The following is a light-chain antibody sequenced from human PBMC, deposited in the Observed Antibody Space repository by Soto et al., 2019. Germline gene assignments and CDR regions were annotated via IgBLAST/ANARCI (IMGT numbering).Light chain of an antibody. CDR2: EAN. CDR3: CSYAGSNTVV. CDR1: RSDVGSYNL. J-gene: IGLJ2*01. Sequence: QSALTQPASVSGSPGQSITISCTGSRSDVGSYNLVSWYQQYPGKAPKLIIYEANKRPSGVSNRFSGSRSANTASLTISGLQAEDEADYYCCSYAGSNTVVFGGGTKVTVL. V-gene: IGLV2-23*01.